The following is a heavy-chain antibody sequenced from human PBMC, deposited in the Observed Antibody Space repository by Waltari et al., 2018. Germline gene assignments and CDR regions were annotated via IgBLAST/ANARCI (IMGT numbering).Heavy chain of an antibody. CDR2: IRGSGGST. CDR1: GFTFSSYA. D-gene: IGHD6-13*01. CDR3: AKVIAAAGTGSGWFDP. V-gene: IGHV3-23*01. J-gene: IGHJ5*02. Sequence: EVQLLESGGGLVQPGGSLRLSCAASGFTFSSYAMSWVRQAPGKGLEWVSAIRGSGGSTNYADSVKGRFTISRDNSKNTLYLQMNSLRAEDTAVYYCAKVIAAAGTGSGWFDPWGQGTLVTVSS.